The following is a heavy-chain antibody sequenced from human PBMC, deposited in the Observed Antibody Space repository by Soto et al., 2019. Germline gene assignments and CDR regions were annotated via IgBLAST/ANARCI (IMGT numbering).Heavy chain of an antibody. CDR2: IIPIFGTA. D-gene: IGHD6-19*01. J-gene: IGHJ6*02. V-gene: IGHV1-69*13. CDR3: AREPPEIAVAGPYYYGMDV. Sequence: ASVKVSCKASGGTFSSYAISWVRQAPGQGLEWMGGIIPIFGTANYAQKFQGRVTITADESTSTAYMELSSLRSEDTAVYYCAREPPEIAVAGPYYYGMDVWGQGTTVTVSS. CDR1: GGTFSSYA.